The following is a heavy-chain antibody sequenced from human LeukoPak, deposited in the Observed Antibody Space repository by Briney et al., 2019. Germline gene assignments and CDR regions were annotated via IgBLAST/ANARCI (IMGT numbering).Heavy chain of an antibody. J-gene: IGHJ4*02. CDR2: ISSSSSYI. Sequence: GGSLRLSCAASGFTFSSYSMNWLRQAPGKGLEWVSSISSSSSYIYYADSVKGRFTISRDNVKNSLYLQMNSLRAEDTAVYYCARDRIVGATVDFDYWGQGTLVTVSS. V-gene: IGHV3-21*01. CDR3: ARDRIVGATVDFDY. CDR1: GFTFSSYS. D-gene: IGHD1-26*01.